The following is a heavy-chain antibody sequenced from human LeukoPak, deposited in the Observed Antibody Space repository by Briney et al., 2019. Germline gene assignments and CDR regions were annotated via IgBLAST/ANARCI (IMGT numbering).Heavy chain of an antibody. D-gene: IGHD3-22*01. J-gene: IGHJ3*02. CDR2: ISSSSSTI. V-gene: IGHV3-48*01. CDR1: GFTFSSYS. Sequence: GGSLRLSCAASGFTFSSYSMNWVRQAPRKGLEWGSYISSSSSTIYYADSVKGRFTISRDNARNSLYLQMNSLRAEDTAVYYCARVASSGYYDAFDIWGQGTMVTVSS. CDR3: ARVASSGYYDAFDI.